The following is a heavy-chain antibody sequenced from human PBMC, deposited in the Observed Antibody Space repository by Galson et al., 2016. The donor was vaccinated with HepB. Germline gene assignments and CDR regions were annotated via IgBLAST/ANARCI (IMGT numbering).Heavy chain of an antibody. D-gene: IGHD6-19*01. Sequence: SLRLSCAASGFTFSDHFMDWVRQTPGTGLGWVGRAKNKVYHYATEYAASVKGRLTISGDESKNSLYPQMNILETEDSAAYYCARGTAVGAALDHWGQGTLVTVS. V-gene: IGHV3-72*01. CDR3: ARGTAVGAALDH. J-gene: IGHJ4*02. CDR1: GFTFSDHF. CDR2: AKNKVYHYAT.